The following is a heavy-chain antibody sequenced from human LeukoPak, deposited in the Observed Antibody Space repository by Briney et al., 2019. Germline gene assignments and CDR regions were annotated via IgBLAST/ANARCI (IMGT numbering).Heavy chain of an antibody. CDR3: AKDKGDGYQYYFDY. Sequence: GGTLRLSCAASGFTFSSYGMHWVRQAPGKGLEWVAFIRYDGSNKYYADSVKGRFTISRDNSKNTLYLQMNSLRAEDTAVYYCAKDKGDGYQYYFDYWGQGTLVTVSS. V-gene: IGHV3-30*02. CDR1: GFTFSSYG. J-gene: IGHJ4*02. CDR2: IRYDGSNK. D-gene: IGHD5-24*01.